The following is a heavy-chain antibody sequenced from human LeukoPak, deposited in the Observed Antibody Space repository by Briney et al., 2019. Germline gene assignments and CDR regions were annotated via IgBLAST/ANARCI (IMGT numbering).Heavy chain of an antibody. CDR3: ARSEYYGSGSYRGGDY. D-gene: IGHD3-10*01. Sequence: GGSLRLSCAASGFTFSSYSMNWVRQAPGNGLEWVSSISSSSSYIYYADSVKGRFTISRDNAKNSLYLQMNSLRAEDTAVYYCARSEYYGSGSYRGGDYWGQGTLVTVSS. CDR2: ISSSSSYI. CDR1: GFTFSSYS. V-gene: IGHV3-21*01. J-gene: IGHJ4*02.